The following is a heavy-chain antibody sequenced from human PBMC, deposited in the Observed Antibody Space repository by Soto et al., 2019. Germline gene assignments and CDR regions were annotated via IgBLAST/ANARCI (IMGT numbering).Heavy chain of an antibody. D-gene: IGHD3-22*01. CDR3: AKEGRDYYDSSGYCAFDY. J-gene: IGHJ4*02. Sequence: QVQLVESGGGVVQPGRSLRLSCAASGFTFSSYGMHWVRQAPGKGLEWVAVISYDGSNKYYADSVKGRFTISRDNSKNQLYLQMNSLRAEDTAVYYCAKEGRDYYDSSGYCAFDYWGQGTLVTVSS. CDR1: GFTFSSYG. V-gene: IGHV3-30*18. CDR2: ISYDGSNK.